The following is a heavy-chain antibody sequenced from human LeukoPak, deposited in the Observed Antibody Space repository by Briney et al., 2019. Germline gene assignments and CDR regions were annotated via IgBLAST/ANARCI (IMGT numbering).Heavy chain of an antibody. CDR3: ARDRQTFYDYVGGNYRFYFDY. CDR2: VFTSGST. D-gene: IGHD3-16*02. CDR1: SGSISNFH. Sequence: PSETLSLTCTVSSGSISNFHWTWIRQPAGKGLEWIGRVFTSGSTNYNPSLKSRVTMSVDTSKNQFSLKLSSVTAADTAVYYCARDRQTFYDYVGGNYRFYFDYWGQGTLATVSS. V-gene: IGHV4-4*07. J-gene: IGHJ4*02.